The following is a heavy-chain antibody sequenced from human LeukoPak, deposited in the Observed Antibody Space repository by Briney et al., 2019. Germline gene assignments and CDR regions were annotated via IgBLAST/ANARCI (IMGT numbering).Heavy chain of an antibody. D-gene: IGHD3-10*01. J-gene: IGHJ4*02. CDR1: GGTFSGYA. CDR2: IIPIFGTA. Sequence: ASVKVSCKASGGTFSGYAISWVRQAPGQGLEWMGGIIPIFGTANYAQKFQGRVTITADKSTSTAYMELSSLRSEDTAVYYCARASMVRGKQFDYWGQGTLVTVSS. V-gene: IGHV1-69*06. CDR3: ARASMVRGKQFDY.